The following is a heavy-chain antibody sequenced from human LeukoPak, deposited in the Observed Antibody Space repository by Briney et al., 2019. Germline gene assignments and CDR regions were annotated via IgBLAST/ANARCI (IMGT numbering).Heavy chain of an antibody. V-gene: IGHV4-59*01. Sequence: SETLSLTCSVSGGPMSPYYWNWVRQPPGKGLEWIGYIHHSGTINYNPSLKSRVTISMDTSKNQFSLKMSSVTAAETAVYYCARDRGSAGGFDYWGRGTLVTVSS. CDR3: ARDRGSAGGFDY. CDR2: IHHSGTI. J-gene: IGHJ4*02. D-gene: IGHD2-15*01. CDR1: GGPMSPYY.